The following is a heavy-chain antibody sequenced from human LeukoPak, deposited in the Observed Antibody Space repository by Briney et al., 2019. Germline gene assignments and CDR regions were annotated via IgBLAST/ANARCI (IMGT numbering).Heavy chain of an antibody. D-gene: IGHD1-26*01. CDR3: ARQNTPHGNFDY. J-gene: IGHJ4*02. Sequence: GGSLRLSCAASGFTLSSYAMHWVRQPAGKGLEWVSAIGTAGDTFYPGSVKGRFTISRENAKKSLFLQKNSLRAEDTAVYYCARQNTPHGNFDYWGQGTLVTVSS. V-gene: IGHV3-13*01. CDR1: GFTLSSYA. CDR2: IGTAGDT.